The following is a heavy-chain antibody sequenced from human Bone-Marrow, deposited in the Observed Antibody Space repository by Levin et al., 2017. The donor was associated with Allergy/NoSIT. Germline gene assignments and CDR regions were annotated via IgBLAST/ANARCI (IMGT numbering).Heavy chain of an antibody. CDR3: AKEFGGAFDI. D-gene: IGHD3-10*01. CDR1: GFTLNNYG. Sequence: GESLKISCSGSGFTLNNYGMHWVRQAPGKGLEWVTVIWSDGSNEYYADSVKGRFTVSRDKSKNTVFLQMNNLRAEDTALYYCAKEFGGAFDIWGPGTLVKVSS. V-gene: IGHV3-33*03. CDR2: IWSDGSNE. J-gene: IGHJ3*02.